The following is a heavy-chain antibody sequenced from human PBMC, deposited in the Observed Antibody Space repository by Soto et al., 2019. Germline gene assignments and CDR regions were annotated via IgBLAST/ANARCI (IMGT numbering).Heavy chain of an antibody. CDR1: GFTFSSYW. V-gene: IGHV3-7*05. CDR3: ARGGYYYDSSGYYAN. J-gene: IGHJ4*02. D-gene: IGHD3-22*01. CDR2: IKQDGSEK. Sequence: EVQLVESGGGLVQPGGSLRLSCAASGFTFSSYWMSWVRQAPGKGLEWVANIKQDGSEKYYVDSVKGRFTISRDNAKNSLYLQMNSLRAEDTAVYYCARGGYYYDSSGYYANWGQGTLVTVSS.